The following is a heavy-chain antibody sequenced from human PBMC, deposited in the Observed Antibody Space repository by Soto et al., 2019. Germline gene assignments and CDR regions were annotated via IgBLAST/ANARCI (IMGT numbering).Heavy chain of an antibody. CDR3: ARDRIQLRLGKYSFNAMDV. CDR2: IVPRFGSP. V-gene: IGHV1-69*06. D-gene: IGHD3-16*01. J-gene: IGHJ6*02. Sequence: QVQLVQSGAEMRKPGSSLRVSCKASGGTFSDFAFSWVRQAPGQGLEWMGGIVPRFGSPNYAQKLGGRVTITADTSTSTVYMELSSLRFDDTAVYFCARDRIQLRLGKYSFNAMDVWGQGTTITVSS. CDR1: GGTFSDFA.